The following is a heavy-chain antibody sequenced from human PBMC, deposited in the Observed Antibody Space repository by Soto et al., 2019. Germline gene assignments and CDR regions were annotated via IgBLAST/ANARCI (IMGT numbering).Heavy chain of an antibody. Sequence: GGSLRLSCAASGFTFSSYWMSRVRQAPGKGLEWVANIKQDGSEKYYVDSVKGRFTISRDNAKNSLYLQMNSLRAEDTAVYYWASYDYIWEQAFDYGGQGTLVTVSS. J-gene: IGHJ4*02. CDR1: GFTFSSYW. CDR3: ASYDYIWEQAFDY. V-gene: IGHV3-7*01. CDR2: IKQDGSEK. D-gene: IGHD3-16*01.